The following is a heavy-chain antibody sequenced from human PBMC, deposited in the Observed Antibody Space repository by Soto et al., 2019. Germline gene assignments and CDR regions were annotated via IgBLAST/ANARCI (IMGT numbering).Heavy chain of an antibody. CDR2: ISPNGDST. Sequence: EVQLLESGGGLVQPGGSLRLACAASGFTFNNYAMNWVRQAPGRGLEWVSIISPNGDSTYYADSVKGRFTISRDNSQNTVFLQMNSLRAEYTAIYFCAKVRLTDYLRYAPHLWGQGTLVTVSS. V-gene: IGHV3-23*01. J-gene: IGHJ3*01. CDR3: AKVRLTDYLRYAPHL. CDR1: GFTFNNYA. D-gene: IGHD2-8*01.